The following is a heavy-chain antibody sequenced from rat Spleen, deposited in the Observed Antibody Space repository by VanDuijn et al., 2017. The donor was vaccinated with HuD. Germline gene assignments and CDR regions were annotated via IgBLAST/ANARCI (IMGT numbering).Heavy chain of an antibody. CDR1: GFTFSNYG. J-gene: IGHJ2*01. Sequence: EVQLVESGGGLVQPGRSMKLSCAASGFTFSNYGMAWVRQAPKKGLEWVATISYDGSTTYYRDSVKGRFTISRDNAKSTLYLQMDSLRSEDTATYYCSRGGATRFDYWGQGVMVTVSS. CDR3: SRGGATRFDY. V-gene: IGHV5-29*01. CDR2: ISYDGSTT. D-gene: IGHD1-11*01.